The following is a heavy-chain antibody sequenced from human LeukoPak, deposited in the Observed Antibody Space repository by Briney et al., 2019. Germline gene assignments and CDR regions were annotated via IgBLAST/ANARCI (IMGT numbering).Heavy chain of an antibody. V-gene: IGHV1-2*02. CDR3: AGIAVAGQYYFDY. CDR1: GYTFTVYY. CDR2: INPNSGGT. Sequence: ASVKVSCKASGYTFTVYYMHWVRQAPGQGLEWMGWINPNSGGTNYAQKFQGRVTMTRDTSISTAYMELSRLRSDDTAVYYCAGIAVAGQYYFDYWGQGTLVTVSS. J-gene: IGHJ4*02. D-gene: IGHD6-19*01.